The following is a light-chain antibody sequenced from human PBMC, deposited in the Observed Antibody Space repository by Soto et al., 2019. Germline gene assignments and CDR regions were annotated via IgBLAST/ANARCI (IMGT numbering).Light chain of an antibody. Sequence: VLTQSPGTLYLSPGERAILSCRASPGVNTKDLAWYQHKSGQTPRLLIYATSTRAAGVPDRFSGSGSGTDFTLIVAGLQPEDFAMYYCHQSGGSPTFGQGTKVEVK. J-gene: IGKJ1*01. CDR1: PGVNTKD. CDR2: ATS. CDR3: HQSGGSPT. V-gene: IGKV3-20*01.